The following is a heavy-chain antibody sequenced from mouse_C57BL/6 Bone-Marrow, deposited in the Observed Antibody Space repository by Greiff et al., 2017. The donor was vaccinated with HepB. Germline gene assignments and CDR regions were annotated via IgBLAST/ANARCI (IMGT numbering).Heavy chain of an antibody. CDR2: IDPETGGT. D-gene: IGHD1-1*01. J-gene: IGHJ2*01. CDR1: GYTFTDYE. V-gene: IGHV1-15*01. CDR3: TRSKVPYYYGSRGFDY. Sequence: QVQLQQSGAELVRPGASVTLSCKASGYTFTDYEMHWVKQTPVHGLEWIGAIDPETGGTAYNQKFKVKAILTADKSSSTAYMELRSLTSEDSAVYYCTRSKVPYYYGSRGFDYWGQGTTLTVSS.